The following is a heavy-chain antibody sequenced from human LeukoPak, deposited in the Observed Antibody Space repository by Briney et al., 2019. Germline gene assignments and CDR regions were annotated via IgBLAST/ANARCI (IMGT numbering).Heavy chain of an antibody. V-gene: IGHV3-15*01. D-gene: IGHD4-17*01. CDR2: IKSKTDGGTT. Sequence: PGGSLRLSCAASGFTFSNAWMSWVRQAPGKGLEWVGRIKSKTDGGTTDYAAPVKGRFTISRDDSKNTLYLQMNSLKTEDTAVYYCTAPPPYYGDYVVGIYYFDYWGQGTLVTVSS. J-gene: IGHJ4*02. CDR3: TAPPPYYGDYVVGIYYFDY. CDR1: GFTFSNAW.